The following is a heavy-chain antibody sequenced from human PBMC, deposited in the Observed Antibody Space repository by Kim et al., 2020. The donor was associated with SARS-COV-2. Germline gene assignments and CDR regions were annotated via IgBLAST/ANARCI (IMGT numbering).Heavy chain of an antibody. D-gene: IGHD4-17*01. J-gene: IGHJ4*02. CDR1: GFTFSSYS. CDR3: AREHSMTTALFDY. Sequence: GGSLRLSCAASGFTFSSYSMNWVRQAPGKGLEWVSSISSSSSYIYYADSVKGRFTISRDNAKNSLYLQMNSLRAEDTAVYYCAREHSMTTALFDYWGQGTLVTVSS. V-gene: IGHV3-21*01. CDR2: ISSSSSYI.